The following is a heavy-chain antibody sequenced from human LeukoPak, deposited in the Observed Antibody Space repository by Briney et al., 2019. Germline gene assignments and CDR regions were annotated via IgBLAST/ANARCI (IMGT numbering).Heavy chain of an antibody. J-gene: IGHJ3*02. CDR1: GYTFTRYA. Sequence: ASVKVSCKASGYTFTRYAMTWVRQAPGQGLEWMGWINTNTGNPTYAQGFTGRFVFALDTSVSTAYLQISSLKAEDTAVYYCARRGSPDAFDIWGQGTMVTVSS. CDR2: INTNTGNP. D-gene: IGHD3-10*01. CDR3: ARRGSPDAFDI. V-gene: IGHV7-4-1*02.